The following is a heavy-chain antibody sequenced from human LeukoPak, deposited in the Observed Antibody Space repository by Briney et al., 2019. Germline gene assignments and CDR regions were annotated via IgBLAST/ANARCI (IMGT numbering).Heavy chain of an antibody. D-gene: IGHD3-3*02. Sequence: GGSLRLSCAASGFTFSSYAMHWVRQAPGKGLEWVAVISYDGSNKYYADSVKGRFTISRDNSKNTLYLQMNSLRAEDTAVYYCAGERRPYADIYDYWGQGTLVTVSS. J-gene: IGHJ4*02. V-gene: IGHV3-30-3*01. CDR2: ISYDGSNK. CDR3: AGERRPYADIYDY. CDR1: GFTFSSYA.